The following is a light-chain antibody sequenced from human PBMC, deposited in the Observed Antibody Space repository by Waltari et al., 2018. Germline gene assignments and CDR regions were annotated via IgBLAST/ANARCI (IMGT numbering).Light chain of an antibody. V-gene: IGKV2D-29*01. Sequence: VVTQAPLSMYVTPGQPASMSCKSSESLLRSDGKTYLYWYLHKPGQPPRLLIYEASKRFSGGPDRFSGSGSGTDFTLRISRVEAEDVGVYYCMQTLRLPSFSFGGGTKVEIK. CDR3: MQTLRLPSFS. CDR1: ESLLRSDGKTY. J-gene: IGKJ4*01. CDR2: EAS.